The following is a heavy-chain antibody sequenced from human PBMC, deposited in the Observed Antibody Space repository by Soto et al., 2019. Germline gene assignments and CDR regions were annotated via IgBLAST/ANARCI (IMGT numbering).Heavy chain of an antibody. CDR2: VYYTGDT. J-gene: IGHJ6*02. V-gene: IGHV4-59*08. CDR1: SGPDRSHN. CDR3: VRQGIDYLHGLVDV. D-gene: IGHD3-10*01. Sequence: QVQLQQSGPRLVKPSETLSLTCTVSSGPDRSHNWGWIRQPPGRGLEWIGYVYYTGDTAYNPSLRGRVTISADTSTNDISLTLNSVTAADTAAYYCVRQGIDYLHGLVDVWGQGTTVSVS.